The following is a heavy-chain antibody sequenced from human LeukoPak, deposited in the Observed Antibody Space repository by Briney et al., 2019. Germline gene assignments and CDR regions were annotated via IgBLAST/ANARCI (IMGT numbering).Heavy chain of an antibody. V-gene: IGHV3-21*01. J-gene: IGHJ4*02. CDR1: GFTFSSYS. Sequence: GGSLRLSCAASGFTFSSYSMNWVRQAPGKGLEWVSSISSSSSYIYYADSVKGRFTISRDNAKNSLYLQMNSLRAEDTAVYYCARDLFTGGVTKNFDYWGQGTLVTVSS. CDR3: ARDLFTGGVTKNFDY. CDR2: ISSSSSYI. D-gene: IGHD4-17*01.